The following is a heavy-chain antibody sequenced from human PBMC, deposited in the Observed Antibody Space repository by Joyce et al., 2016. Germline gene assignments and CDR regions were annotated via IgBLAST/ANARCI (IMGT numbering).Heavy chain of an antibody. CDR1: GGAFSNFT. J-gene: IGHJ6*02. Sequence: QVLLVQSGATVKRPGSSLKVSCKSSGGAFSNFTVNWVRQAPGQRLEWMGGIIPFVGAAKYADHFQGRVTLTADLSTRTAFMELSSLTSADTAVYYCARGGTTSDHFFFYTLDIWGPGTTVIVSS. CDR2: IIPFVGAA. CDR3: ARGGTTSDHFFFYTLDI. D-gene: IGHD1-14*01. V-gene: IGHV1-69*12.